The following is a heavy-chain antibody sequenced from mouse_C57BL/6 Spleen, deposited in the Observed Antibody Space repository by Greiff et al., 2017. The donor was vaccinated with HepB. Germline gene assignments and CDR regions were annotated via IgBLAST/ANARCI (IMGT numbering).Heavy chain of an antibody. D-gene: IGHD2-4*01. Sequence: EVQLQQSGPELVKPGASVKISCKASGYTFTDYYMNWVKQSHGKSLEWIGDINPNNGGTSYNQKFKGKATLTVDKSSSTAYMELRSLTSEDSAVYYCARGDYDRTFDYWGQGTTLTVSS. CDR2: INPNNGGT. CDR3: ARGDYDRTFDY. J-gene: IGHJ2*01. V-gene: IGHV1-26*01. CDR1: GYTFTDYY.